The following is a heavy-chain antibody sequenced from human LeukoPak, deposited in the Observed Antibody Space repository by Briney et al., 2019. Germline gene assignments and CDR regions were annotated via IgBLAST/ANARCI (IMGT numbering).Heavy chain of an antibody. Sequence: GGSLRLSCAASGFTFSSYGMHWVRQAPGKGLEWVAFIRYDGSNKYYADSVKGRFTISRDNSKNTLYLQMNSLRAEDTAVYYCAKELRIGSSWYPGGGYWGQGTLVTVSS. CDR1: GFTFSSYG. D-gene: IGHD6-13*01. CDR2: IRYDGSNK. CDR3: AKELRIGSSWYPGGGY. J-gene: IGHJ4*02. V-gene: IGHV3-30*02.